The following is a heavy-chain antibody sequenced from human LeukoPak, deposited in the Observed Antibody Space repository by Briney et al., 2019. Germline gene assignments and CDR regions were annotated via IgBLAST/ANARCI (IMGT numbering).Heavy chain of an antibody. CDR2: ISYDGSNK. D-gene: IGHD3-22*01. CDR3: ARAYYYDSSGYSPYYYYYYGMDV. CDR1: GFTFSSYA. J-gene: IGHJ6*02. V-gene: IGHV3-30-3*01. Sequence: GGSLRLSCAASGFTFSSYAMHWVRQAPGKGLEWVAVISYDGSNKYYADSVKGRFTISRDNSKNTLYLQMNSLRAEDTAVYYCARAYYYDSSGYSPYYYYYYGMDVWGQGTTVTVSS.